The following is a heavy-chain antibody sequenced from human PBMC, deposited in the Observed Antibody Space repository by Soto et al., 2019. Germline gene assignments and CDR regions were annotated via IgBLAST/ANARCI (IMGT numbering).Heavy chain of an antibody. J-gene: IGHJ6*02. V-gene: IGHV3-49*03. CDR1: GFTFGDYA. CDR3: TREAQLLRYFDPEAYYYYGMDV. Sequence: PGGSLRLSCTASGFTFGDYAMSWFRQAPGKGLEWVGFIRSKAYGGTTEYAASVKGRFTISRDDSKSIAYLQMNSLKTEDTAVYYCTREAQLLRYFDPEAYYYYGMDVWGQGTTVTVSS. CDR2: IRSKAYGGTT. D-gene: IGHD3-9*01.